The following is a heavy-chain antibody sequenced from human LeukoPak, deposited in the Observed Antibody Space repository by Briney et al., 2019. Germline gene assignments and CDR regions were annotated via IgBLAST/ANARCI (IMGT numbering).Heavy chain of an antibody. CDR2: INHSGST. CDR1: GGSFSGYY. V-gene: IGHV4-34*01. CDR3: ARRRHYDILTGYLLRNAYYYMDV. D-gene: IGHD3-9*01. J-gene: IGHJ6*03. Sequence: SETLSLTCAVYGGSFSGYYWSWIRQPPGKGLEWIGEINHSGSTNYNPSLKSRVTISVDTSKNQFSLKLSSVTAADTAVYYCARRRHYDILTGYLLRNAYYYMDVWGKGTTVTISS.